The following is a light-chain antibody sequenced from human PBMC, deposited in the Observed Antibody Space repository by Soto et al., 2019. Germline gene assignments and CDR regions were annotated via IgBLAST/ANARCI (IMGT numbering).Light chain of an antibody. J-gene: IGLJ3*02. Sequence: QSALTQPASVSGSPGQSITISCAGTSSDVGDDGFVSWYQQYPGKAPKLMIYKVSNRPSGVSNRFSGSRSANAASLTISGHQAEDDADYYCSSYTQRYIWVFGGGTKVTVL. V-gene: IGLV2-14*01. CDR2: KVS. CDR3: SSYTQRYIWV. CDR1: SSDVGDDGF.